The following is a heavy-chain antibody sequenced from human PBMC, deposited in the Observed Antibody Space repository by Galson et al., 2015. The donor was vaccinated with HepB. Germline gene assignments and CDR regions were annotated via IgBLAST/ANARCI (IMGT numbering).Heavy chain of an antibody. D-gene: IGHD2-2*01. V-gene: IGHV3-23*01. CDR2: ISGSGGST. CDR1: GFTFSSYA. CDR3: AKGPRYCSSTSCPYYYMDV. Sequence: SLRLSCAASGFTFSSYAMSWVRQAPGKGLEWVSAISGSGGSTYYADSVKGRFTISRDNSKNTLYLQMNSLRAEDTAVYYCAKGPRYCSSTSCPYYYMDVWGKGTTVTVSS. J-gene: IGHJ6*03.